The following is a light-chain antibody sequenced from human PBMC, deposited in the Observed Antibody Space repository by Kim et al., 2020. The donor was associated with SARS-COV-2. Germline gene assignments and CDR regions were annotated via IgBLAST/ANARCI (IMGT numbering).Light chain of an antibody. CDR1: QGISNY. CDR2: DAS. J-gene: IGKJ2*01. V-gene: IGKV1-16*02. Sequence: SASVGDRVTMSCRASQGISNYLTWVQQKPGKAPKSLIYDASRLQSGVPPKFNGSGYGTDFTLTISGLQPEDFGTYDCQQFDSYPYTFGQGTKLEI. CDR3: QQFDSYPYT.